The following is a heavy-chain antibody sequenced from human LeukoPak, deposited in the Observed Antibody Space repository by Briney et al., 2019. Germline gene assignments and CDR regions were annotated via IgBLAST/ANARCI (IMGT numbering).Heavy chain of an antibody. CDR3: ARHQYDILTGYLFDY. Sequence: PGGTLRLSCAASGFTFSSYSMNWVRQAPGKGLEWIGSIYYSGSTYYNPSLKSRVTISVDTSKNQFSLKLSSVTVADTAVYYCARHQYDILTGYLFDYWGQGTLVTVSS. CDR2: IYYSGST. CDR1: GFTFSSYS. V-gene: IGHV4-39*01. D-gene: IGHD3-9*01. J-gene: IGHJ4*02.